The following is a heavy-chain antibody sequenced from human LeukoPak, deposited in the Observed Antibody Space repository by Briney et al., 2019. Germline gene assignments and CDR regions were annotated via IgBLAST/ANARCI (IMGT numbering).Heavy chain of an antibody. D-gene: IGHD6-13*01. CDR1: GGTFSSYA. Sequence: SVKVSCKASGGTFSSYAISWVRQAPGQGLEWMGGIIPIFGTANYAQELQGRVTMTTDTSTSTAYMELRSLRSDDTAVYYCARDRSSSWYTPPKYYYYYMDVWGKGTTVTVSS. CDR2: IIPIFGTA. V-gene: IGHV1-69*05. CDR3: ARDRSSSWYTPPKYYYYYMDV. J-gene: IGHJ6*03.